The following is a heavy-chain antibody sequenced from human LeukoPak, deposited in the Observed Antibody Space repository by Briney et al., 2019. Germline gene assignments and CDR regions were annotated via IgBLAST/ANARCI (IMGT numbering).Heavy chain of an antibody. J-gene: IGHJ5*02. V-gene: IGHV4-30-2*01. Sequence: PSETLSLTCAVSGGSISSGGYSWSWIRQPPGTGLEWIGYIYHSGSTYYNPSLKSRVTISVDRSKNQFSLKLSSVTAADTAVYYCARYYYGSGSYRYNWFDPWGQGTLVTVSS. CDR1: GGSISSGGYS. CDR2: IYHSGST. D-gene: IGHD3-10*01. CDR3: ARYYYGSGSYRYNWFDP.